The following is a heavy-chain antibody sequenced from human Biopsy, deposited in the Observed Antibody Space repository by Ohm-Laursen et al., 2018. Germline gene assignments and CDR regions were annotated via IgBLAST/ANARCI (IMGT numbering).Heavy chain of an antibody. Sequence: GASVKVSCNASSYTFTDYNIHWMRQAPGQGLEWLGYINCKTGATDYAQKFQGTVTMTRDTSISTAYLALGSLRSADTAIYYCARDPLNGHKRFDYWGQGSLVTVSS. D-gene: IGHD2-8*01. CDR3: ARDPLNGHKRFDY. J-gene: IGHJ4*02. CDR2: INCKTGAT. CDR1: SYTFTDYN. V-gene: IGHV1-2*02.